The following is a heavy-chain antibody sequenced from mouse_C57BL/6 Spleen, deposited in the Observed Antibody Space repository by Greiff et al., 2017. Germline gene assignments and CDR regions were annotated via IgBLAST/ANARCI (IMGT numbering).Heavy chain of an antibody. CDR3: ARARYYSGSSYWYFDV. Sequence: EVKVVESGGGLVKPGGSLKLSCAASGFTFSSYAMSWVRQTPEKRLEWVATISDGGSYTYYPDNVKGRFTISRANAKNNLYLQMSHLKSEDTAMYYCARARYYSGSSYWYFDVWGTGTTVTVSS. D-gene: IGHD1-1*01. CDR2: ISDGGSYT. J-gene: IGHJ1*03. V-gene: IGHV5-4*03. CDR1: GFTFSSYA.